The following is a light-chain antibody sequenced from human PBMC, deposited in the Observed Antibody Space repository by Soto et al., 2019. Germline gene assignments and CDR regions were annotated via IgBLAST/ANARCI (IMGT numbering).Light chain of an antibody. CDR3: GSWDISRSGGV. CDR1: TSNIGNNY. V-gene: IGLV1-51*01. Sequence: QSVLTQPPSVSAAPGQKVTISCSGTTSNIGNNYVSWFHQLPGTAPKLGIYDNPKRPSGIPGRFSGSKSGTSATLGITGLPTGDEDDYYCGSWDISRSGGVFGGGTKVTVL. J-gene: IGLJ3*02. CDR2: DNP.